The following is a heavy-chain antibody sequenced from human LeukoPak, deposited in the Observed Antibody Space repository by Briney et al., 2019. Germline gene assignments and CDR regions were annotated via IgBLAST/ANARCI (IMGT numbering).Heavy chain of an antibody. CDR3: ARERDGYYDSSGYLVDY. V-gene: IGHV4-4*07. CDR2: IYTSGST. Sequence: SETLSLTCTVSGGSISSYYWSWIRQPAGKGLEWIGRIYTSGSTNYNPSLKSRVTMSVDTSKNQFSLKLSSVTAADTAVYYCARERDGYYDSSGYLVDYWGQGTLVTVSS. D-gene: IGHD3-22*01. CDR1: GGSISSYY. J-gene: IGHJ4*02.